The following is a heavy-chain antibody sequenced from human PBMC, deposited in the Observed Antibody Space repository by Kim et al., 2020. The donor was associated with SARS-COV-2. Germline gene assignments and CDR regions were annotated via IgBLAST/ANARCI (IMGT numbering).Heavy chain of an antibody. CDR2: IWYDGSNK. CDR1: GFTFSSYG. CDR3: AKSTVTTHDAFDI. D-gene: IGHD4-17*01. V-gene: IGHV3-33*06. J-gene: IGHJ3*02. Sequence: GGSLRLSCAASGFTFSSYGMHWVRQAPGKGLEWVAVIWYDGSNKYYADSVKGRFTISRDNSNNTLYLQMNSLRAEDTAVYYCAKSTVTTHDAFDIWGQGT.